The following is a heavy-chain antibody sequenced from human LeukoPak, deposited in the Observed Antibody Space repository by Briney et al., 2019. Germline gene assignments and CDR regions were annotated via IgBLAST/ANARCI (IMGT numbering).Heavy chain of an antibody. D-gene: IGHD3-22*01. Sequence: SETLSLTCTVSGASISSSTYYWGWIRQAPGKGLEWIGSIYYSGSTYYKSSLKSPVTISADTSKNQFSLKVYSVIAADTAVYYCASHTSFYYDATGYQGALGSWGQGTLVTVSS. J-gene: IGHJ5*02. CDR1: GASISSSTYY. CDR3: ASHTSFYYDATGYQGALGS. CDR2: IYYSGST. V-gene: IGHV4-39*01.